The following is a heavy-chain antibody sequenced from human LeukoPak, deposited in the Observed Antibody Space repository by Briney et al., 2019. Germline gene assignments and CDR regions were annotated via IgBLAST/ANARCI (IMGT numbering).Heavy chain of an antibody. CDR2: INSDGGTT. CDR1: GFTFGTYW. D-gene: IGHD1-26*01. J-gene: IGHJ4*02. CDR3: AKDRVGAILYFDY. V-gene: IGHV3-74*01. Sequence: GGSLRLSCGASGFTFGTYWMHWVRQAPGKGLVWVSGINSDGGTTTYADSVKGRFTISRDNSKNTLHLEMSSLRAEDTAIYYCAKDRVGAILYFDYWGQGSLVTVSS.